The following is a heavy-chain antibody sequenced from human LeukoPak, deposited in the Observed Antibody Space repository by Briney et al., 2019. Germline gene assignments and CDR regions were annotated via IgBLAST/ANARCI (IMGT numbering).Heavy chain of an antibody. Sequence: SETLSLTCAVYGGSFSGYYWSWIRQPPGKGLEWIGEINHSGSTNYNPSLKSRVTISVDTSKNQFSLKLSSVTAADTAVYYCARTRSIAAAGGEYFQHWGQGTPVTVSS. CDR1: GGSFSGYY. CDR2: INHSGST. CDR3: ARTRSIAAAGGEYFQH. V-gene: IGHV4-34*01. J-gene: IGHJ1*01. D-gene: IGHD6-13*01.